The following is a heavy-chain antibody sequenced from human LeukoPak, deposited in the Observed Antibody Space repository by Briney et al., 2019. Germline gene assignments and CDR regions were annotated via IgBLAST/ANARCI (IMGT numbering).Heavy chain of an antibody. Sequence: SETHSLVYPVSGASIRTDRWSWIRQPPGKGLEWIGYADYSGGTNYNPSLKSRLMISVDTSKNQFSLKLTSVTAADTAVYFCASVGRWYFYLWGQGILVHVFS. CDR1: GASIRTDR. CDR3: ASVGRWYFYL. V-gene: IGHV4-59*01. D-gene: IGHD5-24*01. CDR2: ADYSGGT. J-gene: IGHJ4*03.